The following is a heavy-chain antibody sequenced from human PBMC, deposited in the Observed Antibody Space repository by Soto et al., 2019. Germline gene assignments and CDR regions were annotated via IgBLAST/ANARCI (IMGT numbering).Heavy chain of an antibody. V-gene: IGHV3-11*03. J-gene: IGHJ4*02. CDR1: GFTFSSYS. CDR3: ARMVAAAGTFGY. CDR2: ISSSSSYT. Sequence: GGSLRLSCAASGFTFSSYSMSWIRQAPGKGLEWVSYISSSSSYTNYADSVKGRFTISRDNAKNSLYLQMNSLRAEDTAVYYCARMVAAAGTFGYWGQGTLVTVSS. D-gene: IGHD6-13*01.